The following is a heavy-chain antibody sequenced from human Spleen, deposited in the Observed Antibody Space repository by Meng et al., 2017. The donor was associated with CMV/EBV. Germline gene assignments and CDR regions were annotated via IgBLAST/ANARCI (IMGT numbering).Heavy chain of an antibody. CDR1: GYTFTNYG. J-gene: IGHJ6*02. D-gene: IGHD6-6*01. Sequence: ASVKVSCKASGYTFTNYGISWVRQAPGQGLEWMGWISAYNGNTDYAQKLQGRVTMTTDTSTSTAYMELRSLRSDDTAMYYCASGRYSSSSYPRDYYGMDVWGQGTTVTVSS. CDR3: ASGRYSSSSYPRDYYGMDV. CDR2: ISAYNGNT. V-gene: IGHV1-18*01.